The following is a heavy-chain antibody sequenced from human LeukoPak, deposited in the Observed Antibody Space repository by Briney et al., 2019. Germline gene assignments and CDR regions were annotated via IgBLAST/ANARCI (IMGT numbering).Heavy chain of an antibody. J-gene: IGHJ4*02. Sequence: SVTVSCMASGYTFTGYSMHLVRQAPGPGLEWMGWINPNSGGTNYAQKFQGRVTMTRDTSISTAYMELSRLRSDDTAVYYCARASMVRGVHFDYWGQGTLVTVSS. CDR1: GYTFTGYS. V-gene: IGHV1-2*02. CDR3: ARASMVRGVHFDY. D-gene: IGHD3-10*01. CDR2: INPNSGGT.